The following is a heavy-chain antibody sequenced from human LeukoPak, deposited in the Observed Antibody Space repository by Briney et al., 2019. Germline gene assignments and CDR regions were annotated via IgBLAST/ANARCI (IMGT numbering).Heavy chain of an antibody. Sequence: SETLSLTCTVSGGSISHYYWTWIRQPPGKGLEWIGYIYYSGSTNYNPSLKSRVTISVDTSKSQFSLKLSSVTAADTAVYYCARGTYCSRTSCYAPDAFDIWGQGTMVTVSS. D-gene: IGHD2-2*01. CDR1: GGSISHYY. J-gene: IGHJ3*02. CDR3: ARGTYCSRTSCYAPDAFDI. V-gene: IGHV4-59*01. CDR2: IYYSGST.